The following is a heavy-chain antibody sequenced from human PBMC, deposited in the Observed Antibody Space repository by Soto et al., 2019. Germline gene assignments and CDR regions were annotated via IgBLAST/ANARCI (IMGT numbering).Heavy chain of an antibody. Sequence: SETLSLTCAVYGGSFSGHYWNWIRQPPGKGLEWIGEINHSGSTNYNPSLKSRVTISVDTSKNQFSLRLSSVTAADTAVYYCARLRPLYSRSWREDYVDFWGQGTLVTVSS. CDR1: GGSFSGHY. J-gene: IGHJ4*02. CDR3: ARLRPLYSRSWREDYVDF. V-gene: IGHV4-34*01. CDR2: INHSGST. D-gene: IGHD6-13*01.